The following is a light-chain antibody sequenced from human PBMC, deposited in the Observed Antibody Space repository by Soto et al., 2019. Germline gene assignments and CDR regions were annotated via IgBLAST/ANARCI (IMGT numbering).Light chain of an antibody. CDR2: RDG. Sequence: QSALTQPPSASGTPGQSLTISCAGSSSNIGSHSVYWYQHLPGTAPKLLIFRDGQRPSGVPDRFFGSKSGTSASLAISGLRSEDEAHYYCAVWDASLTGWVFGGGTKLTVL. CDR3: AVWDASLTGWV. CDR1: SSNIGSHS. J-gene: IGLJ3*02. V-gene: IGLV1-47*01.